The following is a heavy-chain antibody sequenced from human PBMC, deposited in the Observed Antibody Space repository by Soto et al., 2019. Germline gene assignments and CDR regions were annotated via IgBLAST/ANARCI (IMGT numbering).Heavy chain of an antibody. CDR3: ARHEETQYTDYGDYGGAFDP. J-gene: IGHJ5*02. CDR2: IYYSGST. D-gene: IGHD4-17*01. V-gene: IGHV4-39*01. CDR1: GGSISSSSYY. Sequence: SETLSLTCTVSGGSISSSSYYWGWIRQPPGKGLEWIGSIYYSGSTYYNPSLKSRVTISVDTSKNQFSLKLSSVTAADTAVYYCARHEETQYTDYGDYGGAFDPWGQGTLVTVSS.